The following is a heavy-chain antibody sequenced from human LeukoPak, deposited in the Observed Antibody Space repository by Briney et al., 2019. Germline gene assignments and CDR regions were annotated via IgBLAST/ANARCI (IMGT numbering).Heavy chain of an antibody. D-gene: IGHD3-22*01. CDR3: ARGDYYDSSGYYYGHAFDI. CDR2: IYTSGST. CDR1: GGSISSGSYY. V-gene: IGHV4-61*02. Sequence: SETLSLTCTVSGGSISSGSYYWSWIRQPAGKGLEWIGRIYTSGSTNYNPSLKSRVTISVDTSKNQLSLKLSSVTAADTAVYYCARGDYYDSSGYYYGHAFDIWGQGTMVTVSS. J-gene: IGHJ3*02.